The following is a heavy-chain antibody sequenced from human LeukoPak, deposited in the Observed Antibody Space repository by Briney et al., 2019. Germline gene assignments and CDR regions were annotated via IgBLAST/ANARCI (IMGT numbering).Heavy chain of an antibody. Sequence: GGSLRLSCAASGFSVSSNYMTWVRQAPGKGLEWVSYISSSSTTIYYADSVKGRFTISRDNAKNSLYLQMNSLRAEDTALYYCARGRGAAFGFYYFDYWGQGTLVTVSS. CDR1: GFSVSSNY. CDR3: ARGRGAAFGFYYFDY. V-gene: IGHV3-48*04. J-gene: IGHJ4*02. CDR2: ISSSSTTI. D-gene: IGHD3-3*02.